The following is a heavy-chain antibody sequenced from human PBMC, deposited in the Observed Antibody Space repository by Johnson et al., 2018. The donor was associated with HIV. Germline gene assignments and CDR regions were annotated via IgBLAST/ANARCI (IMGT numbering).Heavy chain of an antibody. J-gene: IGHJ3*02. D-gene: IGHD6-6*01. CDR1: GFTFSSYA. Sequence: QVQLVESGGGVVQPGRSLRLSCAASGFTFSSYAMHWVRQAPGKGLEWVAVISYDGRNKYYAESVKVRFTNARDNSKNTLYLQMNSLRAEDTAVYYCARGGGYSIAAPSDAFDIWGQGTMVTVSS. CDR3: ARGGGYSIAAPSDAFDI. V-gene: IGHV3-30*04. CDR2: ISYDGRNK.